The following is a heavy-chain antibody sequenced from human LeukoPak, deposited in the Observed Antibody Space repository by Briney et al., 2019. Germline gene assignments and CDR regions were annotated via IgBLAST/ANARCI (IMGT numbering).Heavy chain of an antibody. CDR2: INHSGST. Sequence: SETLSLTCAVHGESFRGYYWSWIRQPPGKGLEWIGEINHSGSTDYNPPLKSRVTRSVDASKTQLSLKLSSVTAAETAVYYCRRGNIVVVPAASAHGYFDYWGQGTLGTVSS. V-gene: IGHV4-34*01. J-gene: IGHJ4*02. CDR1: GESFRGYY. D-gene: IGHD2-2*01. CDR3: RRGNIVVVPAASAHGYFDY.